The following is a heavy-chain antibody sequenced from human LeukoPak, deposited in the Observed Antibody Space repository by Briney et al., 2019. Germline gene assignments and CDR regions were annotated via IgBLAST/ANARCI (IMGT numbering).Heavy chain of an antibody. V-gene: IGHV3-23*01. CDR3: AKDLRWVVVVPAGDY. CDR2: ISGSGGST. J-gene: IGHJ4*02. D-gene: IGHD2-2*01. CDR1: GFTFSSYA. Sequence: GGSLRLSCAASGFTFSSYAMSWVRQAPGKGLEWVSAISGSGGSTYYADSVKGRFTISRDNSKNTLYLQMNSLRAEDTAVYYCAKDLRWVVVVPAGDYWGQGTLVTVSS.